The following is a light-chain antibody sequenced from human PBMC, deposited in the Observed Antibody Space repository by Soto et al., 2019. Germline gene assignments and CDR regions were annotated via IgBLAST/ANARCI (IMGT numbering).Light chain of an antibody. CDR2: DTS. Sequence: EILFTQSPATLSLSPGERATLYCRASQSVSSNLAWYQQKPGQAPRLLIYDTSNRATGVPARFSGSGSGTDFTLTISSLEPEDFAVYYCQQRYNWPPITFGQGTRLELK. V-gene: IGKV3-11*01. CDR3: QQRYNWPPIT. J-gene: IGKJ5*01. CDR1: QSVSSN.